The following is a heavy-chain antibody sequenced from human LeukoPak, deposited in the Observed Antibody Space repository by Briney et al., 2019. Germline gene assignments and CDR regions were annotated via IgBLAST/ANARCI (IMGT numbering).Heavy chain of an antibody. CDR2: IYWNDDK. CDR1: GFSLSSHGVG. J-gene: IGHJ1*01. Sequence: SGPTLVNPTQTLTLTCTFSGFSLSSHGVGVGWIRQPPGKALEWLALIYWNDDKRYSPSLRSRLTITKDTSKNQVVLTMTKMDPVDTATYYCVLIDIQDVLAEHFQNWGQGTLVTVSS. D-gene: IGHD2-15*01. CDR3: VLIDIQDVLAEHFQN. V-gene: IGHV2-5*01.